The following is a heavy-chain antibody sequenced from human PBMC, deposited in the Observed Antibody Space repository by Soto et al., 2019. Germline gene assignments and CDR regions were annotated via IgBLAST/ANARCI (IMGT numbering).Heavy chain of an antibody. CDR1: GFTVSTNY. Sequence: PGGSLRLSCAASGFTVSTNYTSWVRQSPGKGLEWVSVIYTGGSTYYADSVKGRFTISRDNSKNRLFLQMNSLRAEDTAIYYCAKCMGSSWIGVIDNWGQGTLVTVSS. CDR2: IYTGGST. CDR3: AKCMGSSWIGVIDN. D-gene: IGHD6-13*01. V-gene: IGHV3-53*01. J-gene: IGHJ4*02.